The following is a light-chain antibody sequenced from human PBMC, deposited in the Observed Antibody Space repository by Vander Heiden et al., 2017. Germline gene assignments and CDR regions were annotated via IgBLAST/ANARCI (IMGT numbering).Light chain of an antibody. J-gene: IGLJ2*01. CDR3: YSRGTNANYLVL. CDR2: AQN. CDR1: SPIIYY. Sequence: SDLSQDPAVSVAFVQTLTISCPGDSPIIYYPIRYQQKPGHAPILVLYAQNNRPSRIPDLFSGSTSGNTASSAITAALAEDEADEDCYSRGTNANYLVLFGGGTKLTVL. V-gene: IGLV3-19*01.